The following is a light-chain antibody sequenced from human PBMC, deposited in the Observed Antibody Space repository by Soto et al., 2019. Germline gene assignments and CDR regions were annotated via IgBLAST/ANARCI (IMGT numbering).Light chain of an antibody. CDR3: QSYDRSLGGYV. V-gene: IGLV1-40*01. Sequence: QSVLTQPPSVSGAPGQRVTISCTGSRSNIGTGYDVHWYQQFPGTTPKIIIFRNSNRPSGVPDRFSGSKSGTSASLAITGLRAEDEADYHCQSYDRSLGGYVFGTGTKVTVL. J-gene: IGLJ1*01. CDR2: RNS. CDR1: RSNIGTGYD.